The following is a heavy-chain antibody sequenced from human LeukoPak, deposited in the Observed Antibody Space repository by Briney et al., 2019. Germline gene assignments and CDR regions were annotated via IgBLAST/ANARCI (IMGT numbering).Heavy chain of an antibody. CDR3: ARGVELHILYVDP. CDR2: IYYSDNT. CDR1: GDSISSGGYY. Sequence: SQTLSLTCTASGDSISSGGYYWNWIARHPGMGLEWIGNIYYSDNTYYNPSLKSRVTISVDTSKNQFFLKLSSVTAADTAVYFCARGVELHILYVDPWGQGTLVTVSS. J-gene: IGHJ5*02. V-gene: IGHV4-31*03. D-gene: IGHD1-26*01.